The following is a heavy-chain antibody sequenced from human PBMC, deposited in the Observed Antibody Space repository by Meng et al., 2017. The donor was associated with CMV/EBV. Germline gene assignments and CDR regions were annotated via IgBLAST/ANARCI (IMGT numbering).Heavy chain of an antibody. CDR3: AKGEMVVSDY. D-gene: IGHD2-15*01. J-gene: IGHJ4*02. V-gene: IGHV1-69*05. CDR2: IIPIFGTA. CDR1: GGTFSSYA. Sequence: SVKVSCKASGGTFSSYAISWVRQAPGQGLEWMGGIIPIFGTANYAQKFQGRVTITTDESTSTAYMELNSLRAEDTAVYYCAKGEMVVSDYWGQGTLVTVSS.